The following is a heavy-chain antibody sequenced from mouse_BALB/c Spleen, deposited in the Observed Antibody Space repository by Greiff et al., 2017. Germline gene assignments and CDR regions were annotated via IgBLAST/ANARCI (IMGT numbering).Heavy chain of an antibody. CDR3: AATMITSSFAY. Sequence: EVQRVESGGGLVKPGGSLKLSCAASGFTFSSYAMSWVRQSPEKRLEWVAEISSGGSYTYYPDTVTGRFTISRDNAKNTLYLEMSSLRSEDTAMYYCAATMITSSFAYWGQGTLVTISA. J-gene: IGHJ3*01. CDR2: ISSGGSYT. D-gene: IGHD2-4*01. V-gene: IGHV5-9-4*01. CDR1: GFTFSSYA.